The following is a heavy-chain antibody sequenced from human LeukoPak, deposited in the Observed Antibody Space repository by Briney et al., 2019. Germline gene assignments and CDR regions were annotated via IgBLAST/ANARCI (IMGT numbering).Heavy chain of an antibody. D-gene: IGHD3-3*01. CDR3: AKDQITIFGVAHNWFDP. V-gene: IGHV3-7*01. J-gene: IGHJ5*02. CDR2: IKQDGSEK. CDR1: GFTFSSYW. Sequence: TGGSLRLSCAASGFTFSSYWMSWVRQAPGKGLEWVANIKQDGSEKYYVDSVKGRFTISRDNAKNSLYLQMNSLRAEDTAEYYCAKDQITIFGVAHNWFDPWGQGTLVTVSS.